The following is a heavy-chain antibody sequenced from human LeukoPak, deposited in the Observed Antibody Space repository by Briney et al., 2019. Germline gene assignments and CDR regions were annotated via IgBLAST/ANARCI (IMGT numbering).Heavy chain of an antibody. CDR3: ASALVGAAAFDI. Sequence: ASVKVSCKASGYTLTDYYMHWVRQAPGQGLEWMGRINPNSGGTNYAQKFQGRVTMTRDTSISTVYMELSRLRSDDTAVYYCASALVGAAAFDIWGQGTMVTVSS. CDR1: GYTLTDYY. V-gene: IGHV1-2*06. CDR2: INPNSGGT. J-gene: IGHJ3*02. D-gene: IGHD1-26*01.